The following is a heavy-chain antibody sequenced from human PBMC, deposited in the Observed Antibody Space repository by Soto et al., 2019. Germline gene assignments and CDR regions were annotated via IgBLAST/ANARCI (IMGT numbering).Heavy chain of an antibody. CDR1: GGSISSSSYY. Sequence: SETLSLTCTVSGGSISSSSYYWGWIRQPPGKGLEWIGSIYYSGSTYYNPSLKSRVTISVDTSKNQFSLKLSSVTAADTAVYYCASLVLAVADTALYYFDYWGQGTLVTVSS. D-gene: IGHD6-19*01. J-gene: IGHJ4*02. CDR3: ASLVLAVADTALYYFDY. CDR2: IYYSGST. V-gene: IGHV4-39*01.